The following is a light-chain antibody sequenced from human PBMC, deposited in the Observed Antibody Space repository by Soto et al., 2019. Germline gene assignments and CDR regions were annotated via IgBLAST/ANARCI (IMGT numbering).Light chain of an antibody. CDR1: QSLLYGDGKTY. Sequence: DGVVTQTPLSLSVTPGQPASMSCKYSQSLLYGDGKTYLYWYQHKPGQTPRLLIYDTSTRATGVPTRFSGSRSGAEFTLTISSLQPGDLATYYCQHYSAFSVTFGQGTKVDIK. CDR3: QHYSAFSVT. V-gene: IGKV2-29*02. J-gene: IGKJ1*01. CDR2: DTS.